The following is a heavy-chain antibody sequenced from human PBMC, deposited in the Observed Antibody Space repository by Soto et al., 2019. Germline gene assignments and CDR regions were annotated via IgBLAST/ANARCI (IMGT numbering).Heavy chain of an antibody. CDR3: ARPYDGSGYPPHY. Sequence: GGSLRLSCAASGFTFSSYSMNWVRQAPGKGLEWVSSISSSSSYIYYADSVKGRFTISRDNAKNSLYLQMNSLRAEDTAVYYCARPYDGSGYPPHYWGQGTLVTVSS. CDR2: ISSSSSYI. J-gene: IGHJ4*02. D-gene: IGHD3-22*01. V-gene: IGHV3-21*01. CDR1: GFTFSSYS.